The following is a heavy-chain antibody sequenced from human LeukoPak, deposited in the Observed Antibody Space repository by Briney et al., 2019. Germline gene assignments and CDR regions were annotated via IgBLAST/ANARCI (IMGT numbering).Heavy chain of an antibody. V-gene: IGHV4-4*07. Sequence: PSETLSLTCTVSGGSISSYYWSWIRQPAGKGLEWIGRIYTSGSTNYNPSLKSRVTMSVDTSKNQFSLKLSSVAAADTAVYYCARVMKLPGRRGCSYGLDYWGQGTLVTVSS. D-gene: IGHD5-18*01. CDR3: ARVMKLPGRRGCSYGLDY. J-gene: IGHJ4*02. CDR2: IYTSGST. CDR1: GGSISSYY.